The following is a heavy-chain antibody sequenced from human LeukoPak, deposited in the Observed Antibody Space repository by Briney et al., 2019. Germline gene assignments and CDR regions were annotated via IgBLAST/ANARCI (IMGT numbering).Heavy chain of an antibody. J-gene: IGHJ6*03. CDR3: AKDRYSSSCYYGYYMDV. V-gene: IGHV3-23*01. Sequence: PGGSLRLSCAASGFTFSSYAMSWVRQAPGKGLEWVSAISGSGGSTYYADSVKGRFTISRDNSKNTLYLQMNSLRAEDTAVYYCAKDRYSSSCYYGYYMDVWAKGPRSPSP. CDR1: GFTFSSYA. D-gene: IGHD6-13*01. CDR2: ISGSGGST.